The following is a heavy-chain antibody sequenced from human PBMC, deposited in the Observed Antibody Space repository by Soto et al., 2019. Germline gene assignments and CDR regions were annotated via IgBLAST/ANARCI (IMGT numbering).Heavy chain of an antibody. CDR2: ISSSGSTI. V-gene: IGHV3-11*01. CDR1: GFIFANAW. CDR3: ATIGRYDFMMFDY. D-gene: IGHD3-3*01. J-gene: IGHJ4*02. Sequence: GGSLRLSCSASGFIFANAWMNWIRQAPGKGLEWVSYISSSGSTIYYADSVKGRFTISRDNAKNSLYLQMNSLRAEDTAVYYCATIGRYDFMMFDYWGQGTLVTVSS.